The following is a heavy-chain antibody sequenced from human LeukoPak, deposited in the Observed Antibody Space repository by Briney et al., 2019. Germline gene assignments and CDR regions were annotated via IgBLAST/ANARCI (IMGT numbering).Heavy chain of an antibody. CDR3: ARGFMITFGGVIVIFRD. CDR1: GYTFTGYY. J-gene: IGHJ4*02. V-gene: IGHV1-2*02. Sequence: GASVKVSCKASGYTFTGYYMHWVRQAPGHGREWMGWIHPNSGGTNYAQKFQGRVTMTRDTSISTAYMELSRLRSDDTAVYYCARGFMITFGGVIVIFRDWGQGTLVTVSS. CDR2: IHPNSGGT. D-gene: IGHD3-16*02.